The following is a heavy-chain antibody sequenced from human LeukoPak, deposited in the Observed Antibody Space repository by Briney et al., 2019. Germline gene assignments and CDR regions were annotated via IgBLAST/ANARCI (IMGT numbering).Heavy chain of an antibody. V-gene: IGHV3-33*01. D-gene: IGHD3-10*01. CDR1: GFTFSSYG. J-gene: IGHJ4*02. CDR2: IWYDGSNK. CDR3: ARENTLLWFGEIDY. Sequence: GGSLRLSCAASGFTFSSYGMHWVRQAPGKGLEGVAVIWYDGSNKYYTDSVKGRFTISRDNSKNTLYLQMNSLRAEDTAVYYCARENTLLWFGEIDYWGQGTLVTVSS.